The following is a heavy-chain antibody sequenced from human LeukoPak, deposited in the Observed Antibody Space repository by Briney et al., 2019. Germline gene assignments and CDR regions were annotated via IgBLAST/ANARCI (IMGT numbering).Heavy chain of an antibody. CDR1: GGSISSGGYS. CDR3: ARALYSGYDYPLDY. J-gene: IGHJ4*02. Sequence: SETLSLTCAVSGGSISSGGYSWSWIRQHPGKGLEWIGYIYYSGSTYYNPSLKSRVTISVDTSKNQFSLKLGSVTAADTAVYYCARALYSGYDYPLDYWGQGTLVTVSS. V-gene: IGHV4-31*11. CDR2: IYYSGST. D-gene: IGHD5-12*01.